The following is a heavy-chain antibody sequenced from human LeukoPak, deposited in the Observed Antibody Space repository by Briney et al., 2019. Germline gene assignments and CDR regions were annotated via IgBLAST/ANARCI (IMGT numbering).Heavy chain of an antibody. CDR3: ARDRAPLVWSGYFGWFDP. V-gene: IGHV3-48*04. D-gene: IGHD3-3*01. CDR1: GFTFSSYG. Sequence: LTGGSLRLSCAASGFTFSSYGMHWVRQAPGKGLEWVSYISSSSSTIYYADSVKGRFTISRDNAKNSLYLQMNSLRAEDTAVYYCARDRAPLVWSGYFGWFDPWGQGTLVTVSS. J-gene: IGHJ5*02. CDR2: ISSSSSTI.